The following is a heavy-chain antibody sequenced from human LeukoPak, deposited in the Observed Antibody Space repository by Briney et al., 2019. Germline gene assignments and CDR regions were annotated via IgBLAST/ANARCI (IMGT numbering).Heavy chain of an antibody. CDR1: GGTFSSYT. V-gene: IGHV1-69*04. J-gene: IGHJ5*02. Sequence: SVKVSCKASGGTFSSYTISWVRQAPGQGLEWMGRIIPILGIANYAQKFQGRVTITADKSTSTAYMELSSLRSEDTAVYYCAREGRSGIIWFGPWGQGTLVTVSS. CDR2: IIPILGIA. D-gene: IGHD3-16*01. CDR3: AREGRSGIIWFGP.